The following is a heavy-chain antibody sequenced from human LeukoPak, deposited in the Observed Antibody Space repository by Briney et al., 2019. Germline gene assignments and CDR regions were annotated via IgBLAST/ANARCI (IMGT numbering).Heavy chain of an antibody. CDR1: GVSISSSNSY. Sequence: PSETLSLTCTVSGVSISSSNSYWGWIRQPPGKGLEWIGSIYYSGNTYYNPSLKSRVTISVDTSKNQFSLKLSSVTAADTAVYYCARIVVADFDYWGQGTLVTVSS. D-gene: IGHD3-22*01. CDR3: ARIVVADFDY. V-gene: IGHV4-39*01. J-gene: IGHJ4*02. CDR2: IYYSGNT.